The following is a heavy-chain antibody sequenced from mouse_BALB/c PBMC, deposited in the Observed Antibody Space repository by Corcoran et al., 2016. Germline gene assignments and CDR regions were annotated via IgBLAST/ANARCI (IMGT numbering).Heavy chain of an antibody. D-gene: IGHD4-1*01. CDR2: IDPANGNT. CDR1: GFHIKDTN. CDR3: ANWDWYFDV. V-gene: IGHV14-3*02. J-gene: IGHJ1*01. Sequence: EVQLQPSGAELVQPGASVKLSCTASGFHIKDTNMHWVKQRPEQGLEWIGRIDPANGNTKYDPKCQGKATITADTSANPAYLQLSSLTSEDTAVDYCANWDWYFDVWGAGTTVTVSS.